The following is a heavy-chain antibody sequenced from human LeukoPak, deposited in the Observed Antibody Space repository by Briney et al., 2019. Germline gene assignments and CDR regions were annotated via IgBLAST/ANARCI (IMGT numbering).Heavy chain of an antibody. V-gene: IGHV4-59*01. CDR1: GGSISSYY. Sequence: SETLSLTCTVSGGSISSYYWSWIRQPPGKGLEWIGYIYYSGSTNYNPSLKSRVTISVDTSKNQFSLKLSSVTAADTAVYYCARVRGYFDYWGQGALVTVSS. D-gene: IGHD5-24*01. J-gene: IGHJ4*02. CDR2: IYYSGST. CDR3: ARVRGYFDY.